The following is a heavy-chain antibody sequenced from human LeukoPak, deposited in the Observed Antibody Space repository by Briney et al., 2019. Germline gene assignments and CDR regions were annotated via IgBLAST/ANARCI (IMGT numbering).Heavy chain of an antibody. V-gene: IGHV3-21*01. CDR2: ISSRSTYI. J-gene: IGHJ3*02. CDR3: ATSMAQDVDAFHI. D-gene: IGHD2-21*01. CDR1: RFAFSTYS. Sequence: GGSLRLSCAASRFAFSTYSMNWVRQAPGKGLEWVSSISSRSTYIYYADSVKGRFTISRDNAKNSLYLQMNNLRAEDTAMFYCATSMAQDVDAFHIWGQGTMVTVSS.